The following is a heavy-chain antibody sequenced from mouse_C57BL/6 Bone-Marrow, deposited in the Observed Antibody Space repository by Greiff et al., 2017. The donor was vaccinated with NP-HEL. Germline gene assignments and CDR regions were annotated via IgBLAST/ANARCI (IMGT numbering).Heavy chain of an antibody. Sequence: QVQLQQPGAELVMPGASVKLSCKASGYTFTSYWMHWVKQRPGQGLEWIGEIDPSDSYTNYNQKFKGKSTLTVDKSSSTADMQLSSLTAEDSAVYYCARWANWDRYYAMDYWGQGTSVTVSS. V-gene: IGHV1-69*01. D-gene: IGHD4-1*01. CDR3: ARWANWDRYYAMDY. CDR1: GYTFTSYW. CDR2: IDPSDSYT. J-gene: IGHJ4*01.